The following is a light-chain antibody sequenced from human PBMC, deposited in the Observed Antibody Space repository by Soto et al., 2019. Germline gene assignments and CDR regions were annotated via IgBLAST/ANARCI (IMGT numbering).Light chain of an antibody. J-gene: IGLJ1*01. Sequence: QSVLTQPASVSGSPGQSITISCTGSSSDVGDYDYVARYQQHPDKAPKLMIFDVSSRPSGVSNRFSGSKSGSTASLTISGLQAEDEADYFCSSYSSSGTLYVFGTGTKLTVL. CDR1: SSDVGDYDY. CDR2: DVS. V-gene: IGLV2-14*03. CDR3: SSYSSSGTLYV.